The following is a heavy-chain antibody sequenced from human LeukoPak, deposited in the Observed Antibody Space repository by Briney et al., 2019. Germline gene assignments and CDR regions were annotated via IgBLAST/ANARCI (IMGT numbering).Heavy chain of an antibody. J-gene: IGHJ6*02. CDR2: ITTSGTYI. V-gene: IGHV3-21*06. Sequence: ETLSLTCAVSGGSISSGNWWSWVRQAPGKGLELVSSITTSGTYIYYADSVKGRFTISRDNAKNSLYLQMNSLRAEDTAVYYCARPFYYDNNGGEGMDVWGQGTTVTVSS. CDR3: ARPFYYDNNGGEGMDV. D-gene: IGHD3-22*01. CDR1: GGSISSGN.